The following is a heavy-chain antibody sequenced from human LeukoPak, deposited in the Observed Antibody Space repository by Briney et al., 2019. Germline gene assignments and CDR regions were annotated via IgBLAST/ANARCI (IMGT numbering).Heavy chain of an antibody. CDR1: GFTVSTTY. Sequence: GGSLRLSCAASGFTVSTTYMSWVRQAPGKGLEWVSTIYSGGSTYYADSVRDRFTISRDNSKNTLYLQMNSLRAEDTAVYYCAREGNYYDMDVWGQGTTVTVSS. V-gene: IGHV3-66*01. J-gene: IGHJ6*02. CDR2: IYSGGST. CDR3: AREGNYYDMDV.